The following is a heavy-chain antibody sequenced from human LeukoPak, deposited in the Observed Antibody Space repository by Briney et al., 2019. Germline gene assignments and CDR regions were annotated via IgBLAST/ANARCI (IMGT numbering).Heavy chain of an antibody. CDR2: ISSSSSYI. D-gene: IGHD6-19*01. CDR1: GFTFSSYS. CDR3: ARPYSSGLDAFDI. J-gene: IGHJ3*02. V-gene: IGHV3-21*01. Sequence: GGSLRLSCAASGFTFSSYSMNWVRQAPGKGLEGVSSISSSSSYIYYADSVKGRFTISRDNAKNSLYLQMNSLRAEDTAVYYCARPYSSGLDAFDIWGQGTMVTVSS.